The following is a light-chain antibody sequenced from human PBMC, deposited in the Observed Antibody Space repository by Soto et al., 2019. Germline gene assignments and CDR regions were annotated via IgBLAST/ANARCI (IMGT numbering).Light chain of an antibody. V-gene: IGLV2-14*01. CDR1: SSDVGGYNY. CDR3: NSYTRSSTLV. J-gene: IGLJ2*01. Sequence: QSALTQPASVSGSPGQSITISCTGTSSDVGGYNYVSWYQQHPGKAPKLMIYEVSNRPSGVSNRFSGSKSGTTASLTISGLQAEDEADYYCNSYTRSSTLVFGGGTKLTVL. CDR2: EVS.